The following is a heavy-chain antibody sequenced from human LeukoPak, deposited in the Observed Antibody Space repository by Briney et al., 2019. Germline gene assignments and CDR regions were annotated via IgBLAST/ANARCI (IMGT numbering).Heavy chain of an antibody. CDR3: ARAVTTVTRGGLVFDY. D-gene: IGHD4-17*01. J-gene: IGHJ4*02. Sequence: GGSLRLSCAVSGFTFSSYSMNWVRQAPGKGLEWVSYISSSGRTIYYADSVRGRFTISRDNAKNSLYLQMNSLRDEDTAVYYCARAVTTVTRGGLVFDYWGQGTLVTVSS. V-gene: IGHV3-48*02. CDR1: GFTFSSYS. CDR2: ISSSGRTI.